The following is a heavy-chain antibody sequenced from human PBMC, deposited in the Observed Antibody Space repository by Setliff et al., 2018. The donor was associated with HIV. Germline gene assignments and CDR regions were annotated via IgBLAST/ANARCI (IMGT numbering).Heavy chain of an antibody. CDR1: GGSISSGDYY. J-gene: IGHJ5*02. Sequence: SETLSLTCTVSGGSISSGDYYWSWIRKPPGKGLEWIGYIYYSGSTYYNPSLKSRVTISVDTSKNQFSLKLSSVTAADTAVYYCARGYGSGSYLNWFDPWGQGTLVTVSS. V-gene: IGHV4-30-4*08. CDR2: IYYSGST. CDR3: ARGYGSGSYLNWFDP. D-gene: IGHD3-10*01.